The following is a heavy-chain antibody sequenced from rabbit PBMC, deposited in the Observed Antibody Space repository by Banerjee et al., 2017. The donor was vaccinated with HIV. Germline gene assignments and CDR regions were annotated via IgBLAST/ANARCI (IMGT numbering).Heavy chain of an antibody. D-gene: IGHD1-1*01. CDR2: IRSGDGNT. V-gene: IGHV1S47*01. CDR3: ARGGRGGGDGLNL. CDR1: GFDFSSNA. Sequence: EESGGDLVQPGASLTLTCKASGFDFSSNAMCWVRQAPGKGPEWIACIRSGDGNTYYASWVNGRFTISKISSTTVTLQMTSLTAADTATYFCARGGRGGGDGLNLWGPGTLVTVS. J-gene: IGHJ4*01.